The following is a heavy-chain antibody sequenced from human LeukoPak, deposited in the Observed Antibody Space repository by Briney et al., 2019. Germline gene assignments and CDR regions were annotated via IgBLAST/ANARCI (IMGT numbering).Heavy chain of an antibody. J-gene: IGHJ4*02. V-gene: IGHV3-7*01. CDR3: ARDRGSSSRVDY. Sequence: GGSLRLSCAASGFTFSSYWMSWVRQAPGKGLEWGANIRQDGSEKYYVDSVKGRFTISRDNAKNSLYLQMNSLRAEDTAVYYCARDRGSSSRVDYWGQGTLVTVSS. D-gene: IGHD6-13*01. CDR1: GFTFSSYW. CDR2: IRQDGSEK.